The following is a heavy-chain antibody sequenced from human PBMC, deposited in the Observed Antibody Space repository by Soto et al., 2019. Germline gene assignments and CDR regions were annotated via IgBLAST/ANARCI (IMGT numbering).Heavy chain of an antibody. J-gene: IGHJ5*02. CDR3: VRDGTKTLRDWFDP. CDR2: IYATGTT. D-gene: IGHD1-1*01. CDR1: GGSISGLY. V-gene: IGHV4-4*07. Sequence: NPSETMSLTCTVSGGSISGLYWSWIRKSAGKGLEWIGRIYATGTTDYNPALKSRVMMSVDTSKKQFSLKLRSVTAADTAVYYCVRDGTKTLRDWFDPWGQGISVTVSS.